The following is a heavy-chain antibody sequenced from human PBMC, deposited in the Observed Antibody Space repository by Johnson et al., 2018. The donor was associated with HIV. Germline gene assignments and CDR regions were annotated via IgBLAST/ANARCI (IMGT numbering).Heavy chain of an antibody. CDR3: ARDPDCTSGTTDPDAAFDI. V-gene: IGHV3-11*04. Sequence: QVQLVESGGGLVKPGGSLRLSCAASGFTFSDYYMSWIRQAPGKGLEWVSYISSSGSTIYYADSVKGRFTISRDNAKNSLYLQMNSLRAEDTAVYSCARDPDCTSGTTDPDAAFDIWGQGTMVTVSS. J-gene: IGHJ3*02. CDR1: GFTFSDYY. CDR2: ISSSGSTI. D-gene: IGHD1-1*01.